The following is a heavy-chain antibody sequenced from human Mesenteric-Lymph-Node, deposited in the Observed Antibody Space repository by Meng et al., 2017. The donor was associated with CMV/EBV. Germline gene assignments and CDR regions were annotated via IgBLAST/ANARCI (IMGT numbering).Heavy chain of an antibody. Sequence: GGSLRLSCAASGFTFSNYGMSWVRQAPGKGLEWVSVIYSDGNTDYADSVKGRFTISRDNSKNTLYLQMNSLRADDTAVYYCAKDLKYGGNSEEVDYWGQGTLVTVSS. J-gene: IGHJ4*02. CDR1: GFTFSNYG. CDR3: AKDLKYGGNSEEVDY. D-gene: IGHD4-23*01. V-gene: IGHV3-53*01. CDR2: IYSDGNT.